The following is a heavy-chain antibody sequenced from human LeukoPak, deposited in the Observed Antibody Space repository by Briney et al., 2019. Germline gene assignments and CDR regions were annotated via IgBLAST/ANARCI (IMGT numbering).Heavy chain of an antibody. CDR3: ARDSEQWLVREDY. CDR2: ISGSGGST. V-gene: IGHV3-23*01. CDR1: GFTFSSYA. J-gene: IGHJ4*02. Sequence: GGSLRLSCAASGFTFSSYAMSWVRQAPGKGLEWVSAISGSGGSTYYADSVKGRFTISRDNSKNTLYLQMNSLRAEDTAVYYCARDSEQWLVREDYWGQGTLVTVSS. D-gene: IGHD6-19*01.